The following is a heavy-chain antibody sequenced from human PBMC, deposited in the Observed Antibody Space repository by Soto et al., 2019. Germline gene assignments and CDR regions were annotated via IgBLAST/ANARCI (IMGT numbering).Heavy chain of an antibody. J-gene: IGHJ4*02. CDR2: INPSGGTG. CDR1: GYTFTTYY. CDR3: ASSLRQLVLGY. V-gene: IGHV1-46*01. Sequence: QMQLVQSGAEVKKPGASVKGACTASGYTFTTYYTHWVRHAPGQGLEWMGIINPSGGTGSYGQGFPGRVSVSSDTSTSTGYIEVSSLGAEHTAVYSYASSLRQLVLGYWGQGTLASVSS. D-gene: IGHD6-13*01.